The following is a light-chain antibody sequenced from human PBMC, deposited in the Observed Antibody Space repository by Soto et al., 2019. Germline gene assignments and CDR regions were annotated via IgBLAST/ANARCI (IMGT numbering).Light chain of an antibody. CDR2: DVS. CDR3: LQRLDWPLT. J-gene: IGKJ4*01. V-gene: IGKV3-11*01. Sequence: EIVLTQSPATLSLSPGERATLSCWASHSISPYLAWYQQKPGQAPRLLIYDVSNRATGIPARFSGSRSGTDFTLTISSLEPEDFAVYYCLQRLDWPLTFGGGTRLEIK. CDR1: HSISPY.